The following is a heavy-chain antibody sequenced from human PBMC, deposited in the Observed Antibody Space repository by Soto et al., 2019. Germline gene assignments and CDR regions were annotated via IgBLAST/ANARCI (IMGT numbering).Heavy chain of an antibody. V-gene: IGHV5-51*01. CDR1: GYSFTSYW. D-gene: IGHD3-10*01. J-gene: IGHJ6*02. CDR3: ARREGSGDTNYYYYYGMDV. CDR2: IYPGDSDT. Sequence: PGESLKISCKGSGYSFTSYWIGWVRQMPGKGLEWMGIIYPGDSDTRYSPSFQGQVTISADKSISTAYLQWSSLKASDTAMYYCARREGSGDTNYYYYYGMDVWGQGTTVTVSS.